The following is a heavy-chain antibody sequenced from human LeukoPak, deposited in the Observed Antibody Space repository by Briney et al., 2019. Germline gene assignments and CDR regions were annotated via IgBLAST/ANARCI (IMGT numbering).Heavy chain of an antibody. J-gene: IGHJ4*02. CDR3: ARVEAVGKGVFDY. CDR2: VSGSGSTI. Sequence: PGGSLRLSCAASGFTFSSYEMNWVRQAPGKGPEWVSYVSGSGSTIYYADSVKGRFTISRDNAKTPLYLQMNSLRVEDTAVYYCARVEAVGKGVFDYWGQGTLVTVSS. V-gene: IGHV3-48*03. CDR1: GFTFSSYE. D-gene: IGHD6-13*01.